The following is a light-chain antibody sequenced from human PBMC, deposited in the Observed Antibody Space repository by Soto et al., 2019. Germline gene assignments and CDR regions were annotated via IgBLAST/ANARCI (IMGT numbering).Light chain of an antibody. CDR1: NSNIGSNP. J-gene: IGLJ2*01. V-gene: IGLV1-44*01. CDR3: AAWDDRLSDML. Sequence: QSVFTQPPSASGAPGHGVPISCSGSNSNIGSNPVHWYQQFPGTAPKVLIYSNYQRPSGVPDRFSGSKSGTSASLAISGLQSEDEADYYCAAWDDRLSDMLFGGGTKVTVL. CDR2: SNY.